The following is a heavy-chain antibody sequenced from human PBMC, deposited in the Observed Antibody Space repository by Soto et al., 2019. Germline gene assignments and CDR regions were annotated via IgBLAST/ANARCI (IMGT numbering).Heavy chain of an antibody. D-gene: IGHD6-19*01. CDR1: GGTFSSYT. V-gene: IGHV1-69*04. Sequence: LVKVSCKASGGTFSSYTISWVRQAPGQGLEWMGRIIPILGIANYAQKFQGRVTITADKSTSTAYMELSSLRSEDTAVYYCARDPGSGWYSDFDYWGQGTLVTVSS. J-gene: IGHJ4*02. CDR2: IIPILGIA. CDR3: ARDPGSGWYSDFDY.